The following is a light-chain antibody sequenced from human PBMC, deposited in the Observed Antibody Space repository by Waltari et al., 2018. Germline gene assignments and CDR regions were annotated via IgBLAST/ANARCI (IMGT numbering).Light chain of an antibody. Sequence: DSLALSLGERATINCKSSQSVLYTSNNKNYLAWYQQKPGQPPKLLIYWASTRESGVPDRFSGGGSGTDFTLTISSLQAEDVAVYYCQQYYSTPLTFGGGTKVEIK. CDR2: WAS. J-gene: IGKJ4*01. V-gene: IGKV4-1*01. CDR1: QSVLYTSNNKNY. CDR3: QQYYSTPLT.